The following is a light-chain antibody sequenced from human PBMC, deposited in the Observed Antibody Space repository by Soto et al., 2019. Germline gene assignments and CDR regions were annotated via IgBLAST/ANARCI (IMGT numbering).Light chain of an antibody. V-gene: IGKV3-20*01. CDR1: QSVSSSY. CDR3: QQDGSSPFT. Sequence: EIVLTQSPGTLSLSPGERATLSCRASQSVSSSYLAWYQQKPGQAPRLLIYGASSRATGIPDRFSGSGSGTDFTLTINRLEPEDFEVYYCQQDGSSPFTFGPGTKVDIK. CDR2: GAS. J-gene: IGKJ3*01.